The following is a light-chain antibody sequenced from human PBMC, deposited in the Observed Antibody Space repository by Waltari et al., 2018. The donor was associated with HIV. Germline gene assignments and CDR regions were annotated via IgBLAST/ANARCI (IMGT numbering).Light chain of an antibody. J-gene: IGKJ1*01. CDR2: GAS. CDR1: QSVSSN. Sequence: EVVMTQPPATLSVSPGERGTLSCRASQSVSSNLAWYQQKTGQPPRLLIYGASSRAAGVPARFSGSGSGTEFTLTISNLQSEDFAVYYCQQYNIWPWTFGQGTKVEVK. V-gene: IGKV3-15*01. CDR3: QQYNIWPWT.